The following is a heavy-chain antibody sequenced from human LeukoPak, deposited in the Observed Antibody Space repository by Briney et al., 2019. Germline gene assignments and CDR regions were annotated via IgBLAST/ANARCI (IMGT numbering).Heavy chain of an antibody. CDR1: GGSIGSYY. Sequence: PSETLSLTCTVYGGSIGSYYWGWIRQPPGKGLEWIGYIYYSGSTNYNPSLKSRVTISVDTSKNQFSLKLSSVTAADTAVYYCAREGYYYYGMDVWGQGTTVTVSS. CDR3: AREGYYYYGMDV. J-gene: IGHJ6*02. CDR2: IYYSGST. V-gene: IGHV4-59*01.